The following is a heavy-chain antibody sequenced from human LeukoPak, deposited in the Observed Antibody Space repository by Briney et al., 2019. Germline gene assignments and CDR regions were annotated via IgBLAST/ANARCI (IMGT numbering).Heavy chain of an antibody. D-gene: IGHD3-22*01. CDR2: ICESENT. CDR3: VRGHYDSRGYSNPFDL. J-gene: IGHJ3*01. Sequence: SETLSLTCTVSGASITSACWSWIRQPPGKGLEWIAYICESENTNYKPSLQSRVVISRDTSKNQFSLSLTSVTATDTAMYYCVRGHYDSRGYSNPFDLWGHGAMVTVSS. CDR1: GASITSAC. V-gene: IGHV4-4*08.